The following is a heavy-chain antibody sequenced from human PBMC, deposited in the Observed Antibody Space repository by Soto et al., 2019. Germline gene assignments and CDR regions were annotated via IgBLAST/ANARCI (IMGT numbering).Heavy chain of an antibody. V-gene: IGHV1-18*01. Sequence: ASVKVSCKASGYTFTSYGISWVRQAPGQGLEWMGWISAYNGSTSYAQKFQGRVTMTRDTSTSTVYMELSSLRSEDTAVYYCARVNQVIAVAGQFQSLDYWGQGTLVTVSS. CDR1: GYTFTSYG. D-gene: IGHD6-19*01. J-gene: IGHJ4*02. CDR3: ARVNQVIAVAGQFQSLDY. CDR2: ISAYNGST.